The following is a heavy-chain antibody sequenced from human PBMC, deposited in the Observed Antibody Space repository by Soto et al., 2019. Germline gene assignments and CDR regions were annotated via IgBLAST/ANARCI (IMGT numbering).Heavy chain of an antibody. J-gene: IGHJ3*02. CDR2: IYPGDSGT. D-gene: IGHD3-22*01. V-gene: IGHV5-51*01. Sequence: PGEARKICCKVSVYSFTSYWIGWFRQIPGKGLEWMGIIYPGDSGTRYSPSFQVHFTISADKSISPAYLQWSRLKASDTAMYYCARHGWGNYYDSSGSWAFATWGQGTMVTVSS. CDR3: ARHGWGNYYDSSGSWAFAT. CDR1: VYSFTSYW.